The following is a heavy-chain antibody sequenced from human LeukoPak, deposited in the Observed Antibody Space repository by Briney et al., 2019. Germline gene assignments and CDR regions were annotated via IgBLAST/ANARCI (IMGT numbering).Heavy chain of an antibody. V-gene: IGHV3-23*01. CDR2: TAGSGVSK. CDR3: ANWDPPLYYYYGMDV. CDR1: GFTFNNYA. J-gene: IGHJ6*02. Sequence: GGSLRLSCVGSGFTFNNYAMSWVRQAPGRGLEWTASTAGSGVSKEYADSVKGRFTISKDNSKNTLYLQMNSLRAEDTAVYYCANWDPPLYYYYGMDVWGQGTTVTVSS. D-gene: IGHD1-26*01.